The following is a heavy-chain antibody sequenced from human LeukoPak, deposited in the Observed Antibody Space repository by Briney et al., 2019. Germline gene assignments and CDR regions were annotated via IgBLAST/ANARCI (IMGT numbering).Heavy chain of an antibody. CDR2: IKQDGSDT. D-gene: IGHD1-26*01. J-gene: IGHJ3*02. Sequence: PGGSLRLSCAASGFTFSTSWMTWVRQAPGRGLEWVANIKQDGSDTHYVGSVGGRFTVSRDNAKNSLYLQMNSLRAEDTAVYFCARDPYSGNYGAFDIWGQGTMVSVSS. CDR3: ARDPYSGNYGAFDI. V-gene: IGHV3-7*05. CDR1: GFTFSTSW.